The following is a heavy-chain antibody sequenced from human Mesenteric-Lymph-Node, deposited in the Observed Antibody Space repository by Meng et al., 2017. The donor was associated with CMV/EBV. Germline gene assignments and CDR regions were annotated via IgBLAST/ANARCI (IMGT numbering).Heavy chain of an antibody. V-gene: IGHV6-1*01. CDR1: A. CDR2: TYYRSKWYN. D-gene: IGHD3-3*01. J-gene: IGHJ4*02. Sequence: AWNWVRQSPSRGLEWLGRTYYRSKWYNDYAVSVKSRITINPDTSKNQFSLQLNSVTPEDTAVYYCARDRHYDFWSGYYIPSYYFDYWGQGTLVTVSS. CDR3: ARDRHYDFWSGYYIPSYYFDY.